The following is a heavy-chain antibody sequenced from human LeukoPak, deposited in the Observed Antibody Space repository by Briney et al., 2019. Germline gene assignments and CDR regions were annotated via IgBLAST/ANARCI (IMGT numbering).Heavy chain of an antibody. CDR1: GGTFSSYA. V-gene: IGHV1-69*13. J-gene: IGHJ5*02. CDR3: ARKGLRGVRLNWFDP. CDR2: IIPIFGTA. Sequence: ASVKVSCKASGGTFSSYAISWVRQAPGQGLEWMGGIIPIFGTANYAQKFQGRVTITADESTSTAYMELSSLRSEDTAMYYCARKGLRGVRLNWFDPWGQGTLVTVSS. D-gene: IGHD3-10*01.